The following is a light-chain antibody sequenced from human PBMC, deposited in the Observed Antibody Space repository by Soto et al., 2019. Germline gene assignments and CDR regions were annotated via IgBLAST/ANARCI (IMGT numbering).Light chain of an antibody. CDR2: GAS. CDR1: QSVSSSY. V-gene: IGKV3-20*01. J-gene: IGKJ2*01. Sequence: EIVLTQSPGTLSLSPGERATLSCRASQSVSSSYLAWYQQKPGQAPRLLIYGASSRATGIPDRFSGSGSGTEFTITISRLETEDFAVYYCQQNGSSPMYTFGQGTKLEIK. CDR3: QQNGSSPMYT.